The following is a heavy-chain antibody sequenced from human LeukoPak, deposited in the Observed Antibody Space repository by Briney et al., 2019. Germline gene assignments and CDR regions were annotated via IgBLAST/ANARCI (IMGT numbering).Heavy chain of an antibody. Sequence: GGSLRLSCAASGFTFSSYGMSWVRQAPGKGLEWVSAISGSGGSTYYADSVKGRFTISRDNSKNTLYLQMNSLRAEDTAVYYCAKAVTVGPDAFDIWGQGTMVTVSS. J-gene: IGHJ3*02. D-gene: IGHD2-21*02. CDR1: GFTFSSYG. V-gene: IGHV3-23*01. CDR3: AKAVTVGPDAFDI. CDR2: ISGSGGST.